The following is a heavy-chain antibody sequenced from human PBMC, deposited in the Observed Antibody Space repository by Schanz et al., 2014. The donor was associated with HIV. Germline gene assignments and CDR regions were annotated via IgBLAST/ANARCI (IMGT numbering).Heavy chain of an antibody. CDR2: ISGSDGDT. CDR1: GFTFSSYA. Sequence: EVQLLESGGGFVQPGGSLRLSCAASGFTFSSYAMTWVRQAPGKGLDWVSTISGSDGDTYYADSVKGRFTISRDNSKNTLSLQMNSLRAEDTAVYYCAKGLTIWLQPPFDYWGQGTLVTVSS. CDR3: AKGLTIWLQPPFDY. J-gene: IGHJ4*02. D-gene: IGHD5-12*01. V-gene: IGHV3-23*01.